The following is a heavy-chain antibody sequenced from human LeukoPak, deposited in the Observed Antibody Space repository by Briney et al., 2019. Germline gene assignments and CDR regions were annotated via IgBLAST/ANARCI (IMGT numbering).Heavy chain of an antibody. CDR2: FFSGGTT. J-gene: IGHJ4*02. D-gene: IGHD3-10*01. Sequence: GGSLRLSCAASGFTVSSNYMTWVRQAPGKGLEWVSGFFSGGTTYYADSVKGRLTISISRDNSKNTLFLQMNSLRAEDTAVYYCASSITMVRGVLDYWGQGTLVTVSS. CDR3: ASSITMVRGVLDY. CDR1: GFTVSSNY. V-gene: IGHV3-66*01.